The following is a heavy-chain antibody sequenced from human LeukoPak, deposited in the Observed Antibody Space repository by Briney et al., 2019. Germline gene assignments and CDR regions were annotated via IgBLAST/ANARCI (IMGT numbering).Heavy chain of an antibody. V-gene: IGHV4-61*01. Sequence: SETLSLTCTVSGGSVSSGSYYRSWIRQPPGKGLGWIGYIYYSGSTNYNPSLKSRVTISVDTSKNQFSLKLSSVTAADTAVYYCARAYYDFWSGYYGFYYYYGMDVWGQGTTVTVSS. CDR2: IYYSGST. CDR1: GGSVSSGSYY. CDR3: ARAYYDFWSGYYGFYYYYGMDV. J-gene: IGHJ6*02. D-gene: IGHD3-3*01.